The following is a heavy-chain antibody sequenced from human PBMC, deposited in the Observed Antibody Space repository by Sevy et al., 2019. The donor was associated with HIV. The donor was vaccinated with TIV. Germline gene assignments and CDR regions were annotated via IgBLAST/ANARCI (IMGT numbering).Heavy chain of an antibody. V-gene: IGHV3-30-3*01. D-gene: IGHD3-22*01. Sequence: GGYLRLSCAASGFTFSSYAMHWVRQAPGKGLEWVAVISYDGSNKYYADSVKGRFTISRDNSKNTLYLQMNSLRAEDTAVYYCARSSSSGYYSSSVDAFDIWGQGTMVIVSS. CDR2: ISYDGSNK. CDR1: GFTFSSYA. J-gene: IGHJ3*02. CDR3: ARSSSSGYYSSSVDAFDI.